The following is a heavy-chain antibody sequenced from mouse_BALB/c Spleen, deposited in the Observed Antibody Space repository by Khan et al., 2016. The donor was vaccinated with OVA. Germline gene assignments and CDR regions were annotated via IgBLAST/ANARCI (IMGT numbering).Heavy chain of an antibody. J-gene: IGHJ4*01. CDR2: INPRSSYT. CDR3: ARRTTGYAMDY. Sequence: VQLQESGAELARPGASVKMSCKASGYTFASNTMHWVNQRPGQGLEWIGYINPRSSYTNYNQKFKDKATLTADKSSSTAYMQLSSLTSEDSAVNYCARRTTGYAMDYWGQGTSVTVSS. V-gene: IGHV1-4*01. CDR1: GYTFASNT. D-gene: IGHD2-14*01.